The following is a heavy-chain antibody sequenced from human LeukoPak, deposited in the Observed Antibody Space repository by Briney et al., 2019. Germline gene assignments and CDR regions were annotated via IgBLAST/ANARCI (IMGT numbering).Heavy chain of an antibody. CDR3: ARGGGGWYPDY. V-gene: IGHV1-2*02. CDR1: GYTFTGYY. D-gene: IGHD6-19*01. Sequence: ASVKVSCKASGYTFTGYYMHWVRQAPGQGLEWMGWINPNSGGTYYAQKFQGRVTMTSDTSISTAYMELSRLRSDNTAVYYCARGGGGWYPDYWGQGILVTVSS. CDR2: INPNSGGT. J-gene: IGHJ4*02.